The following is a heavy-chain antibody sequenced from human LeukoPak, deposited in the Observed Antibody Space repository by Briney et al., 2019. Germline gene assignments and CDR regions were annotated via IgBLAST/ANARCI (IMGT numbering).Heavy chain of an antibody. Sequence: PGGSLRLSCAASGFTFSSYGMHWVRQAPGKGLEWVSIISSNGAATYYADSVKGRFTISRDSSTNTLYLQMSSLRAEDTAVYYCAQRYASVTYRAFDMWGQGTMVTVSS. CDR3: AQRYASVTYRAFDM. V-gene: IGHV3-23*01. D-gene: IGHD3-10*01. CDR2: ISSNGAAT. CDR1: GFTFSSYG. J-gene: IGHJ3*02.